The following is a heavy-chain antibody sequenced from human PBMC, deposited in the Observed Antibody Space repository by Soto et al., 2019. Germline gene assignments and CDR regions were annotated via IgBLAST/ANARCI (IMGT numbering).Heavy chain of an antibody. CDR1: GYTFTGYY. J-gene: IGHJ6*02. CDR2: INPNSGGT. D-gene: IGHD3-3*01. V-gene: IGHV1-2*04. Sequence: GASVKVSCKASGYTFTGYYMHWVRQAPGQGLEWMGWINPNSGGTNYAQKFQGWVTMTRDTSISTAYMELSRLRSDDTAVYYCARDGHVWDFWSGYPPHYYYYGMDVWGQGTTVTVSS. CDR3: ARDGHVWDFWSGYPPHYYYYGMDV.